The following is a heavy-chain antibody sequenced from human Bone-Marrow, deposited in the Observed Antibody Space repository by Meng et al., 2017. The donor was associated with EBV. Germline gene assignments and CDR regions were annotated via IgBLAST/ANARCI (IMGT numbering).Heavy chain of an antibody. Sequence: GQLVGSGGGLVPPGGSLRLSCTASGFSFSSYAMSWVRQAPGKGLEWVSAISGSGGSTYYADSVKGRLTISRDNSKNTLFLQMNSLRAEDTAVYYCAKDRNYGDYEDYFDYWGQGTLVTVSS. D-gene: IGHD4-17*01. CDR1: GFSFSSYA. J-gene: IGHJ4*02. V-gene: IGHV3-23*04. CDR2: ISGSGGST. CDR3: AKDRNYGDYEDYFDY.